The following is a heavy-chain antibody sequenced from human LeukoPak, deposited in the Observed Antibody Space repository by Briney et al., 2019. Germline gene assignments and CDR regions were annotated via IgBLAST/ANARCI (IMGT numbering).Heavy chain of an antibody. D-gene: IGHD2-15*01. J-gene: IGHJ4*02. V-gene: IGHV5-51*01. CDR3: ARQKEGVAATPDY. CDR2: VYPGDSDT. Sequence: GESLKISCKGSGYSFTSYWIGWVRQLPGKGVEWMGIVYPGDSDTRYSPSFQGQVTISADKSISTAYLQWSSLKASDTAMYYCARQKEGVAATPDYWGQGTLVTVSS. CDR1: GYSFTSYW.